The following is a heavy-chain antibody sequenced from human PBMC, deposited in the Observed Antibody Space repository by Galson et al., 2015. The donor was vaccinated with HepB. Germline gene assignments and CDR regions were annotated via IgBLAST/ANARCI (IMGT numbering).Heavy chain of an antibody. Sequence: SLRLSCAASTFIFSTYGMNWVRQAPGMGLEWLSYISASGTTIYYADSVKGRFTISRDNAKNSLYLQMNSLRPEDTAVYFCVFLRGNDLKPLDYWGQGILVTVSS. CDR3: VFLRGNDLKPLDY. CDR1: TFIFSTYG. CDR2: ISASGTTI. V-gene: IGHV3-48*03. D-gene: IGHD5-12*01. J-gene: IGHJ4*02.